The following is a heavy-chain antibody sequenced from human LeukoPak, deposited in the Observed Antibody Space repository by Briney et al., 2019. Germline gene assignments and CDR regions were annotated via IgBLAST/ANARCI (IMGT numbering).Heavy chain of an antibody. Sequence: ASVKVSCKVSGYTFTDYYMHWVQQAPGKGLEWMGLVDPEDGETIYAEKFQGRVTITADTSTDTAYMELSSLRSEDTAVYYCATDQSGDKYSSNFDYWGQGTLVTVSS. CDR3: ATDQSGDKYSSNFDY. CDR2: VDPEDGET. V-gene: IGHV1-69-2*01. CDR1: GYTFTDYY. D-gene: IGHD1-26*01. J-gene: IGHJ4*02.